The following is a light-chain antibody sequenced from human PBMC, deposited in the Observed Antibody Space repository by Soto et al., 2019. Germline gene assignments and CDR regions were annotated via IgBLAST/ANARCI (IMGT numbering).Light chain of an antibody. Sequence: QSALTQPASVAGSPGQSVTISCSGTSRVVGSYDLVSWYQQRPGKAPKLIIYEVSKRPSGVSARFSGSKSGNTASLTISGLQAEDEADHYCCSYAGSGTHIFGTGTKVTVL. CDR3: CSYAGSGTHI. V-gene: IGLV2-23*02. CDR2: EVS. J-gene: IGLJ1*01. CDR1: SRVVGSYDL.